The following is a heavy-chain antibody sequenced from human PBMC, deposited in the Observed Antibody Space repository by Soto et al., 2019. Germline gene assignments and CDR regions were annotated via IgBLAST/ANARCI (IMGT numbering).Heavy chain of an antibody. Sequence: ASVKVSCKASGHTFTSYTMHWVRQAPGQRLEWMGWINAGNGNTKYSQKFQGRVTITRDTSASTAYMELSSLRSEDTAVYYCASSYSGYDLNYHYGMDVWGPGTTVTVSS. CDR2: INAGNGNT. J-gene: IGHJ6*02. CDR3: ASSYSGYDLNYHYGMDV. V-gene: IGHV1-3*01. CDR1: GHTFTSYT. D-gene: IGHD5-12*01.